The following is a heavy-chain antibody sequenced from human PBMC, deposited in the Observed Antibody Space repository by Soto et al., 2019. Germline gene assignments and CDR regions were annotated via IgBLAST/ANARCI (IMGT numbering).Heavy chain of an antibody. CDR3: ARAGYGMDV. V-gene: IGHV3-30-3*01. J-gene: IGHJ6*02. CDR2: ISYDGSNK. CDR1: GFTFSSYA. Sequence: PGGSLRLSCAASGFTFSSYAMHWVRQAPGKGLEWVAVISYDGSNKYYADSVKGRFTISRDNSKNTLYLQMNSLRAEDTAVYYCARAGYGMDVWGQGTTVTVSS.